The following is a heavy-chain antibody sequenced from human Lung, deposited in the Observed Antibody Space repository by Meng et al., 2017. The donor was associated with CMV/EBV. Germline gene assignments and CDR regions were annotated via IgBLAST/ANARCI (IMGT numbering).Heavy chain of an antibody. CDR3: ARVVVPATLGMDV. Sequence: LSLTXAASGFTFSSYSMNWVRQAPGKGLEWVSSISSSSSYIYYADSVKGRFTISRDNAKNSLYLQMNSLRAEDTAVYYCARVVVPATLGMDVWGQGTTVTVSS. J-gene: IGHJ6*02. V-gene: IGHV3-21*01. CDR2: ISSSSSYI. D-gene: IGHD2-2*01. CDR1: GFTFSSYS.